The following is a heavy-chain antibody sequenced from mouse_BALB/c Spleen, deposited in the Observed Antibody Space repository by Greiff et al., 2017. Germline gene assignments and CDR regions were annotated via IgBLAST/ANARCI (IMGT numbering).Heavy chain of an antibody. Sequence: EVMLVESGGGLVKLGGSLKLSCAASGFTFSSYYMSWVRQTPEKRLELVAAINSNGGSTYYPDTVKGRFTISRDNAKNTLYLQMSSLKSEDTALYYCARHLGRGYFDVWGAGTTVTVSS. J-gene: IGHJ1*01. D-gene: IGHD4-1*01. V-gene: IGHV5-6-2*01. CDR3: ARHLGRGYFDV. CDR1: GFTFSSYY. CDR2: INSNGGST.